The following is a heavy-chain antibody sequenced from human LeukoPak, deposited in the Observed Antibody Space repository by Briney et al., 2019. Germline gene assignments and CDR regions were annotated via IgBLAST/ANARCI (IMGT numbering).Heavy chain of an antibody. D-gene: IGHD1-26*01. CDR3: ARDKAEGPTRLDN. J-gene: IGHJ4*02. CDR1: GFTFSSYW. Sequence: PGGSLRLSCATSGFTFSSYWMSWVRQAPGKGLEWVANTKQDGCEEYYVDSVKGRFTISRDNAKNSLYLQMSGLRAEDTAVYYCARDKAEGPTRLDNWGQGTLVTVSS. CDR2: TKQDGCEE. V-gene: IGHV3-7*01.